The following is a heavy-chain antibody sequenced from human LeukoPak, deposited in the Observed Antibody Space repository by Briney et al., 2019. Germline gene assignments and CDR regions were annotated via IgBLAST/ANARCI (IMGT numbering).Heavy chain of an antibody. J-gene: IGHJ4*02. D-gene: IGHD2-2*01. Sequence: PGESLRLSCSGSGFKLEDFGMNWVRQAPGKGLEWVAGISWDGGGTSYADSVRGRFSISRDNAKKSVYLQMNTLRAGDTALYYCARDRSATWYALDDWGQGTLVTVS. V-gene: IGHV3-20*04. CDR2: ISWDGGGT. CDR3: ARDRSATWYALDD. CDR1: GFKLEDFG.